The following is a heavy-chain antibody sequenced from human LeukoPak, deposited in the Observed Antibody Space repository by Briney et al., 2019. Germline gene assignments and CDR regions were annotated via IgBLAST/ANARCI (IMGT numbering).Heavy chain of an antibody. Sequence: PGGSLRLSCAASGFTFSSYWMHWVRQAPGKGLVWVSRINSDGSSTSYADSVKGRFTISRDNAKNTLYLQMNSLRAEDTAVYYCAKPEHYDFWSGYPLGHWGQGTLVTVSS. V-gene: IGHV3-74*01. CDR2: INSDGSST. D-gene: IGHD3-3*01. CDR3: AKPEHYDFWSGYPLGH. CDR1: GFTFSSYW. J-gene: IGHJ4*02.